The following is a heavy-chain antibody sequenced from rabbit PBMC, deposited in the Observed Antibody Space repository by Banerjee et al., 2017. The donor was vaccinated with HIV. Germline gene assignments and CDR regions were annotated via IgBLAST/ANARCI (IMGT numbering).Heavy chain of an antibody. CDR2: IYVGSSGST. CDR1: GFSFSNKYV. D-gene: IGHD7-1*01. Sequence: QKQLEESGGDLVKPEGSLTLTCTASGFSFSNKYVMCWVRQAPGKGLEWIACIYVGSSGSTYYANWAKGRFTVSKTSSTTLTLRMTSLTAADTATYFCTTELTGNVNFWGPGTLVTVS. CDR3: TTELTGNVNF. V-gene: IGHV1S45*01. J-gene: IGHJ6*01.